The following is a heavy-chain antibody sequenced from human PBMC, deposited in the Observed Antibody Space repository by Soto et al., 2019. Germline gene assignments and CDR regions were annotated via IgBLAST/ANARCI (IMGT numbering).Heavy chain of an antibody. CDR2: ISGSGGST. V-gene: IGHV3-23*01. J-gene: IGHJ4*02. Sequence: GGSLRLSCAASGFTFSSYAMSWVRQAPGKGLEWVSAISGSGGSTYYADSVKGRFTISRDNSKNTLYLQMNSLRAEDTAVYYCAKVGGAYYDSSGYPSHPDYWGQGTLVTVSS. CDR3: AKVGGAYYDSSGYPSHPDY. CDR1: GFTFSSYA. D-gene: IGHD3-22*01.